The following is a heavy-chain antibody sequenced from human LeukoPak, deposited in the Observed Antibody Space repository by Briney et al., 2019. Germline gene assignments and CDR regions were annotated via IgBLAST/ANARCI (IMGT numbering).Heavy chain of an antibody. CDR2: ISSSSSYI. J-gene: IGHJ4*02. CDR3: ARDPRGSLDY. Sequence: GGSLRLSCAASGFTFSSYSMNWVRQAPGKGLEWVSSISSSSSYIYYADSVKGRFTISRDNAKNSLYLQMNNLRVEDTAVYYCARDPRGSLDYWGQGTLVTVSS. D-gene: IGHD3-10*01. CDR1: GFTFSSYS. V-gene: IGHV3-21*01.